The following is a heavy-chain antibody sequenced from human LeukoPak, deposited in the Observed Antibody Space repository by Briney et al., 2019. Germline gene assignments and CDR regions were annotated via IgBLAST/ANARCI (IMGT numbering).Heavy chain of an antibody. V-gene: IGHV4-30-2*01. J-gene: IGHJ4*02. CDR3: ARGALGYSYGEAYFDY. Sequence: SQTLSLTCAVSGGSISSGGYSWSWIRQPPGKGLEWIGYIYHSGSTYYNPPLKSRVTISVDRSKNQFSLKLSSVTAADTAVYYCARGALGYSYGEAYFDYWGQGTLATVSS. CDR2: IYHSGST. CDR1: GGSISSGGYS. D-gene: IGHD5-18*01.